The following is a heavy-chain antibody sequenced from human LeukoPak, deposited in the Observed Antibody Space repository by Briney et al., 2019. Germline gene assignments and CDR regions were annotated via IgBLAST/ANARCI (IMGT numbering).Heavy chain of an antibody. J-gene: IGHJ4*02. CDR1: GYRFSNYW. Sequence: GESLKISCQGSGYRFSNYWIAWVRQVPGKGLEWMGVTGDSDTRYRASFEGQVSMLVDKSINTAYLQWSSLKASDTAMYYCARHFVTGTPFDYWGQGTLVTVSS. CDR3: ARHFVTGTPFDY. CDR2: TGDSDT. V-gene: IGHV5-51*01. D-gene: IGHD2-21*02.